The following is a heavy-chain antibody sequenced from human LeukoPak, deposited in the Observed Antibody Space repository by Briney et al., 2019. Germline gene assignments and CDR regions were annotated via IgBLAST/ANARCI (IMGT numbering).Heavy chain of an antibody. CDR3: ARDQDVVVVPAAMRNHYYYYMDV. CDR2: IYTSGST. Sequence: SETLSLTCTVSGGSISSGSYYWSWIRQPAGEGLEWIGRIYTSGSTNYNPSLKSRVTISVDMSKNQFSLKLSSVTAADTAVYYCARDQDVVVVPAAMRNHYYYYMDVWGKGTTVTVSS. CDR1: GGSISSGSYY. V-gene: IGHV4-61*02. D-gene: IGHD2-2*01. J-gene: IGHJ6*03.